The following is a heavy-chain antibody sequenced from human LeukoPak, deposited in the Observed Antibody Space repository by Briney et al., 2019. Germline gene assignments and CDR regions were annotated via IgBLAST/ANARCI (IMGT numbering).Heavy chain of an antibody. Sequence: GGSLRLSCAASGFTFRIFTMSWVRQAPGKGLEWVAYITSSGDDIYYADSVKGRFTISRDNAKNALFLRMSSLRVEDTATYYCASDIVATSGDFWGQGTLVSVSS. CDR1: GFTFRIFT. V-gene: IGHV3-21*05. CDR2: ITSSGDDI. J-gene: IGHJ4*02. D-gene: IGHD5-12*01. CDR3: ASDIVATSGDF.